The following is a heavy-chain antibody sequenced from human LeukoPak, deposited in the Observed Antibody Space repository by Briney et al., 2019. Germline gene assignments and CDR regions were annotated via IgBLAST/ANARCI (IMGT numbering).Heavy chain of an antibody. CDR2: IYYSGST. CDR1: GGSISSSSYY. D-gene: IGHD4-17*01. CDR3: ARLRTTTFLDY. J-gene: IGHJ4*02. V-gene: IGHV4-39*01. Sequence: KSSETLSLTCTVSGGSISSSSYYWGWIRQPPGKGLEWIGSIYYSGSTYYNPSLKSRVTISVDTSKNQFSLKLSSVTAADTAVYYCARLRTTTFLDYWGQGTLVTVSS.